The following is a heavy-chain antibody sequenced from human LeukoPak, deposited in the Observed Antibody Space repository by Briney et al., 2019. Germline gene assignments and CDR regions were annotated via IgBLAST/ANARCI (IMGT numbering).Heavy chain of an antibody. J-gene: IGHJ4*02. V-gene: IGHV1-18*01. Sequence: ASVRVSCKASGYTFTIFGIRWVRQAPGQGREWLGWISAYNGNTKYIQKLQGRVTMTTDTSTSTAYMELKSLRSDDTALYFCVRDRGELPHSHFDYWGQGTLVTVSS. CDR2: ISAYNGNT. CDR3: VRDRGELPHSHFDY. D-gene: IGHD1-26*01. CDR1: GYTFTIFG.